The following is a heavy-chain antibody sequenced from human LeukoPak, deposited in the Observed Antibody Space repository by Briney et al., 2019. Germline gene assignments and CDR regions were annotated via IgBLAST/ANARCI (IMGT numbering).Heavy chain of an antibody. CDR2: IYTTGST. CDR1: GGSINSGSYY. V-gene: IGHV4-61*02. CDR3: ARDYSPYGLDV. J-gene: IGHJ6*02. Sequence: SQTLSLTCTVSGGSINSGSYYWSWIRQPAGKGLEWIGRIYTTGSTNYNPSLKSRVTISVDTSKNQFSLKLSSVTAADTAVYYCARDYSPYGLDVWGQGTTVTVSS. D-gene: IGHD5-18*01.